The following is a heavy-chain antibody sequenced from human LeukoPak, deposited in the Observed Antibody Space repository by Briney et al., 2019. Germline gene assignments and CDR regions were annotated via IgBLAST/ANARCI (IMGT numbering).Heavy chain of an antibody. D-gene: IGHD1-26*01. V-gene: IGHV4-39*01. J-gene: IGHJ6*03. CDR3: ARGYSGSYFMGQNYYYYYMDV. CDR2: IYYSGST. CDR1: GGSISSSSYD. Sequence: PSETLSLTCTVSGGSISSSSYDWGWIRQPPGKGLEWIGSIYYSGSTYYKPSLKSRITISVDTAKNQVSLKLSSVTAADTAVYYCARGYSGSYFMGQNYYYYYMDVWGKGTTVTISS.